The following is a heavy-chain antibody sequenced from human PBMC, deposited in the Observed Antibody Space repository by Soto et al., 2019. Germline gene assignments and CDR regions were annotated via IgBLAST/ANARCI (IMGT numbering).Heavy chain of an antibody. D-gene: IGHD2-21*02. CDR2: IYHSGST. Sequence: PSDTLSLTCAVYCGSFSGYSWSCIRQPPCKGLEWIGEIYHSGSTNYNPSLKSRVTISVDKSKNQFSLKLSSVTAADTAVYYCASVVVTAIRNYYYGMDVWGQGTTVTVSS. J-gene: IGHJ6*02. CDR1: CGSFSGYS. CDR3: ASVVVTAIRNYYYGMDV. V-gene: IGHV4-34*01.